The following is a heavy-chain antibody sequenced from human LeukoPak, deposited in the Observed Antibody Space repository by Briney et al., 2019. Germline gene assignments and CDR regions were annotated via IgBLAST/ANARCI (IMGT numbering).Heavy chain of an antibody. CDR3: ASPSKWELSDLGC. CDR2: INHSGST. CDR1: GGSFSGYY. Sequence: PSETLSLTCAVYGGSFSGYYWSWIRQPPGKGLEWIGEINHSGSTNYNPSLKSRVTISVGTSSNRFSLQLRSVTAADTATYYCASPSKWELSDLGCWGRGTLVTVSS. V-gene: IGHV4-34*01. J-gene: IGHJ4*01. D-gene: IGHD1-26*01.